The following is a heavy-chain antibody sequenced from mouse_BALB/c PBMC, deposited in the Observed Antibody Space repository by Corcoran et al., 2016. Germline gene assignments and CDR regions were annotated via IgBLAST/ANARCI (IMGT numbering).Heavy chain of an antibody. Sequence: EVQLQQSGPELVKPGASVKMFCKASGYTFTSYVMHWVKQKPGQGLEWIGYINPYNDGTKYNEKFKGKATLTSDKSSSTAYMELSSLTSEDSAVYYGAREGRANWDAFAYWGQGTLVTVSA. CDR1: GYTFTSYV. D-gene: IGHD4-1*02. J-gene: IGHJ3*01. CDR3: AREGRANWDAFAY. CDR2: INPYNDGT. V-gene: IGHV1S136*01.